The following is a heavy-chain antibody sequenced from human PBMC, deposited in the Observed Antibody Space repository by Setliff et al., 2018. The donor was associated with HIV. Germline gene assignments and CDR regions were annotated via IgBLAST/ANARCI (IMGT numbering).Heavy chain of an antibody. D-gene: IGHD3-10*01. CDR2: ISTSGST. CDR3: ASLDGSESPYIYYYYMDV. V-gene: IGHV4-61*09. J-gene: IGHJ6*03. Sequence: SETLSLTCTVSGGSISSGYYWSWIRQPPGKGLEWIGHISTSGSTNHNPSLKSRVTISVDTSKNQFSLKLSSVTAADTAVYYCASLDGSESPYIYYYYMDVWGKGTAVTVSS. CDR1: GGSISSGYY.